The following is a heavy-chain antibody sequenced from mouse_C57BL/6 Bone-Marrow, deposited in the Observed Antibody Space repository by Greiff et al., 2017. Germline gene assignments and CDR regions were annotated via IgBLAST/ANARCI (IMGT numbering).Heavy chain of an antibody. D-gene: IGHD2-3*01. J-gene: IGHJ4*01. V-gene: IGHV1-78*01. CDR1: GYTFTDHT. CDR3: ARYPGYDGYHYAMDY. CDR2: IYTRDGST. Sequence: VQLQQSDAELVKPGASVKISCKVSGYTFTDHTIHWMKQRPEQGLEWIGYIYTRDGSTKYNEKFKGKATLTADKSSSTAYMQLNSLTSEDSAVYFCARYPGYDGYHYAMDYWGQGTSVTVSS.